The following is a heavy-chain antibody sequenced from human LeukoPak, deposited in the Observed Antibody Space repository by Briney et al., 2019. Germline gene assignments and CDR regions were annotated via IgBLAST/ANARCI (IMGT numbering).Heavy chain of an antibody. CDR2: INAGNGNT. CDR1: GYTFTSYA. D-gene: IGHD3-10*01. CDR3: ARGGHTMVRGPDAFDI. V-gene: IGHV1-3*01. J-gene: IGHJ3*02. Sequence: ASVKVSCKASGYTFTSYAMHWVRQAPGQRLEWMGWINAGNGNTKYSQKFQGRVTITRDTSASTAYMELSSLRSEDTAVYYCARGGHTMVRGPDAFDIWGQGTMVTVSS.